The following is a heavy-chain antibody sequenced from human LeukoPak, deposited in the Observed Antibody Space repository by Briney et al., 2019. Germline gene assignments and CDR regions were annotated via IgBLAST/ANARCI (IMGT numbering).Heavy chain of an antibody. CDR1: GDTFTSYY. V-gene: IGHV1-46*01. CDR3: ARGRHYYDSSDYYYEGDAFDI. CDR2: INPSGTST. Sequence: ASVKVSCKASGDTFTSYYMHWVRQAPGQGLECMGLINPSGTSTSYAQKFQGRATMTRDMSTSTVYMELSSLRSEDTAVYYCARGRHYYDSSDYYYEGDAFDIWGQGTMVTVSS. J-gene: IGHJ3*02. D-gene: IGHD3-22*01.